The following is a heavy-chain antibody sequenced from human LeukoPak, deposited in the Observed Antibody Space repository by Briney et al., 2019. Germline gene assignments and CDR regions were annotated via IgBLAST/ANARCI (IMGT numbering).Heavy chain of an antibody. D-gene: IGHD1-26*01. CDR1: GGSISSGSYY. V-gene: IGHV4-61*02. Sequence: PSQTLSLNCTVSGGSISSGSYYWSWIRQPAGKGLEWIGRIYTSGSTNYNPSLKSRVTISVDTSKNQFSLKLSSVTAADTAVYYCARDQGWELPQGGDAFDIWGQGTMVIVSS. J-gene: IGHJ3*02. CDR3: ARDQGWELPQGGDAFDI. CDR2: IYTSGST.